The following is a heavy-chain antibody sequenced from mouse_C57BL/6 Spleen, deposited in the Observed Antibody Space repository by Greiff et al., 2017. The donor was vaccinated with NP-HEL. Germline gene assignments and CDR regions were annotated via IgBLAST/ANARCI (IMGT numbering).Heavy chain of an antibody. CDR2: IDPSDSYT. J-gene: IGHJ2*01. CDR3: ARKYYYGSSHYFDY. Sequence: VQLQQSGAELVMPGASVKLSCKASGYTFTSYWMHWVKQRPGQGLEWIGEIDPSDSYTNYNQKFKGKSTLTVDKSSSTAYMQLSSLTSEDSAVYYCARKYYYGSSHYFDYWGQGTTLTVSS. D-gene: IGHD1-1*01. CDR1: GYTFTSYW. V-gene: IGHV1-69*01.